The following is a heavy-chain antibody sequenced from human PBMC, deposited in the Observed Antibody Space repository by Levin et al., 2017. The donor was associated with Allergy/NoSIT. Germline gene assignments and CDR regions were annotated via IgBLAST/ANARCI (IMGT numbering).Heavy chain of an antibody. CDR2: IYSGGST. Sequence: GESLKISCAASGFTVSSNYMSWVRQAPGKGLEWVSVIYSGGSTYYADSVKGRFTISRDNSKNTLYLQMNSLRAEDTAVYYCARGPQWEPSGLGDYWGQGTLVTVSS. D-gene: IGHD1-26*01. J-gene: IGHJ4*02. CDR3: ARGPQWEPSGLGDY. CDR1: GFTVSSNY. V-gene: IGHV3-53*01.